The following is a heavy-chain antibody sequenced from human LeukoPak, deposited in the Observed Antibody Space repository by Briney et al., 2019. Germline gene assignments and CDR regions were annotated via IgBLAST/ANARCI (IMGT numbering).Heavy chain of an antibody. Sequence: ASVKVSCKASGYTFTSYGISWVRQAPGQGLEWMGWISAYNGNTNYAQKLQGRVIMTTDTSTSTAYMELRSLRSDDTAVYYCARGTQDIVVVPAAMGYYYYGMDVWGQGTTVTVSS. CDR3: ARGTQDIVVVPAAMGYYYYGMDV. V-gene: IGHV1-18*01. D-gene: IGHD2-2*01. CDR2: ISAYNGNT. J-gene: IGHJ6*02. CDR1: GYTFTSYG.